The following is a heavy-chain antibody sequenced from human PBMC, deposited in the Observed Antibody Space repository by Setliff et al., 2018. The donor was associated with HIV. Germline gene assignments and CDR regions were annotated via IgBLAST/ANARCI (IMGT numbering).Heavy chain of an antibody. V-gene: IGHV4-38-2*02. D-gene: IGHD6-13*01. CDR2: LYHSGTT. CDR1: GGSITGHY. CDR3: ARHGEQQPTRR. Sequence: SETLSLTCTVSGGSITGHYWGWIRQPPGKGLEWIGSLYHSGTTFYNPSLKTRVTISVDRSKNQFSLNLTSVTAADTDVYYCARHGEQQPTRRWGQGTLVTVSS. J-gene: IGHJ4*02.